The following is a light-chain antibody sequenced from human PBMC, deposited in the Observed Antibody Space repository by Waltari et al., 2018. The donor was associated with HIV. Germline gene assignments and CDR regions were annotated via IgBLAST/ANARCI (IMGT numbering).Light chain of an antibody. J-gene: IGLJ3*02. CDR2: YDD. V-gene: IGLV1-36*01. CDR3: ASWDNSLNGVV. Sequence: QSVLTQPPSVSAAPRQRVTISCSGSYSNIRTNDVKWYQQLAGQAPKLLIYYDDLRPSGVSDRFSASKSGTSASLAISGLQAGDEADYFCASWDNSLNGVVFGGGTKLTVL. CDR1: YSNIRTND.